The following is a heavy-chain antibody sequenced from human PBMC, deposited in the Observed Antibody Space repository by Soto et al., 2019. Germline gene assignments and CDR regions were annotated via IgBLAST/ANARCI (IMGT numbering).Heavy chain of an antibody. CDR3: ARERTDGSRLDP. J-gene: IGHJ5*02. D-gene: IGHD6-13*01. CDR2: IYYSGST. Sequence: SETLSLTCTVSGGSISSGDYYWSWIRQPPGKGLEWIGYIYYSGSTYYNPSLKSRVTISVDTSKNQFSLKRSSVTAADTAVYYCARERTDGSRLDPWGQGTLVTVSS. CDR1: GGSISSGDYY. V-gene: IGHV4-30-4*01.